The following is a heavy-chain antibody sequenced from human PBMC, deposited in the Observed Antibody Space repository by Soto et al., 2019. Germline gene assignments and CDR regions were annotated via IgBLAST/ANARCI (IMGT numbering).Heavy chain of an antibody. CDR1: GFTFSSYW. D-gene: IGHD3-22*01. CDR2: INSDGSST. CDR3: AIRASYYDSSGYFDY. V-gene: IGHV3-74*01. J-gene: IGHJ4*02. Sequence: EVQLVESGGGLVQPGGSLRLSCAASGFTFSSYWMHWVRQAPGKGLVWVSRINSDGSSTSYADSVKGRFTISRDNAXXKLYLQMNSLRAEDTAVYYCAIRASYYDSSGYFDYWGQGTLVTVSS.